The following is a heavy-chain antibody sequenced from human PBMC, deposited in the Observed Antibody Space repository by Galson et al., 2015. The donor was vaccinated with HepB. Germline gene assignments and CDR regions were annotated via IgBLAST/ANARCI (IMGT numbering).Heavy chain of an antibody. CDR2: FYTWAST. J-gene: IGHJ4*02. CDR1: CRSARAGALH. CDR3: VRDSGIVGATGYDFEY. D-gene: IGHD1-26*01. V-gene: IGHV4-61*02. Sequence: TLSLTCTDSCRSARAGALHWTPFRPPPGEPLGWHRRFYTWASTTYTTPRRSRITLSLDTPKNQFSLKLTSVTAADTAVYYCVRDSGIVGATGYDFEYWGQGALVTVSS.